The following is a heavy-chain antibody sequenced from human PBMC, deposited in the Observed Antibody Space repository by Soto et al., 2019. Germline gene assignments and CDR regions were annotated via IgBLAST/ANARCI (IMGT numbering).Heavy chain of an antibody. CDR2: INPRSGKT. CDR3: ARELGYCSGGSCYSFSFFDY. J-gene: IGHJ4*02. D-gene: IGHD2-15*01. Sequence: GASVKVSFKASGYTFITYYIHWLRQAPGQGLEWMGIINPRSGKTTYAQKFQGRVTMTRDTSASTAYMEVSSLRSEDTAVYYCARELGYCSGGSCYSFSFFDYWGQGTLVTVSS. CDR1: GYTFITYY. V-gene: IGHV1-46*01.